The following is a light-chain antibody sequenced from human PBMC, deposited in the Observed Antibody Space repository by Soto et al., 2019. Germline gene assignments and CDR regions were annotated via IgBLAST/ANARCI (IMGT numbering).Light chain of an antibody. Sequence: EIVLTQSPGTLSLSPGERATLSCRASQSVSSSYLVWHQQKPGQAPRLLIYAASRRATGIPDRFSGSGSGTDFTLTISRLEPEDFAVYYCQQYSSSPWTFGQGTKVEIK. J-gene: IGKJ1*01. CDR1: QSVSSSY. V-gene: IGKV3-20*01. CDR3: QQYSSSPWT. CDR2: AAS.